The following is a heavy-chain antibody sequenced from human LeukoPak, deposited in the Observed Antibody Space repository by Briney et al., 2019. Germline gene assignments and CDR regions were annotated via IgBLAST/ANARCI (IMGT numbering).Heavy chain of an antibody. V-gene: IGHV3-73*01. D-gene: IGHD6-13*01. J-gene: IGHJ4*02. CDR2: IRSKANSYAT. Sequence: PGGSLRLSRAASGFTFSGSAMHWVRQASGKGLEWVGRIRSKANSYATAYAASVKGRFTISRDDSKNTAYLQMNSLKTEDTAVYYCTRLPIAAAGTRDYWGQGTLVTVSS. CDR3: TRLPIAAAGTRDY. CDR1: GFTFSGSA.